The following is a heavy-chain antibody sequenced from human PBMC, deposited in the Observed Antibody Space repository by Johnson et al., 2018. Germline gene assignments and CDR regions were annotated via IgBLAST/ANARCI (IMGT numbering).Heavy chain of an antibody. J-gene: IGHJ6*04. Sequence: VQLVESGGGLVKPGGSLRLSCAASGFTFSSYSMNWVRQAPGKGLVWVSRINSDGSSTSYADSVKGRFTISRDNAKNTLYLQMNSLRAEDTAVYYWARVTKIRYFDPTPLDVWGKGTTVTVSS. CDR1: GFTFSSYS. V-gene: IGHV3-74*02. CDR2: INSDGSST. CDR3: ARVTKIRYFDPTPLDV. D-gene: IGHD3-9*01.